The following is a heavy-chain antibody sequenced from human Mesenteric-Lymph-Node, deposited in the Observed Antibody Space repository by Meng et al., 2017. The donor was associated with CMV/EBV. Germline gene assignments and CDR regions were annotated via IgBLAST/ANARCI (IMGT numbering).Heavy chain of an antibody. J-gene: IGHJ4*02. Sequence: QVPLQQLGSGLLQPSEAPSLHCAVYGGSFSGYYWSWIRQPPGKGLEWIGEIHHSGSTNYHPSLKSRVTISVDTSKNQFSLKLSSVTAADTAVYYCARHQRWLKSEGGFNYWGQGTLVTVSS. D-gene: IGHD4-23*01. V-gene: IGHV4-34*01. CDR1: GGSFSGYY. CDR2: IHHSGST. CDR3: ARHQRWLKSEGGFNY.